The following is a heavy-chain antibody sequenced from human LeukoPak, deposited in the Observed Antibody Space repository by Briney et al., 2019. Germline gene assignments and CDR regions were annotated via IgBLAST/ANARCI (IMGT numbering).Heavy chain of an antibody. V-gene: IGHV3-23*01. Sequence: PGGSLRLSCAASGFTFSSYAMSWVRQAPGKGLEWVSAISGSGGSTYYADSVKGRFTISRDNSKNTLYLQMNSLRAEDTAVYYCAGTCLKYCSSRSWFDPWGQGTLVTVSS. CDR3: AGTCLKYCSSRSWFDP. D-gene: IGHD2-2*01. J-gene: IGHJ5*02. CDR2: ISGSGGST. CDR1: GFTFSSYA.